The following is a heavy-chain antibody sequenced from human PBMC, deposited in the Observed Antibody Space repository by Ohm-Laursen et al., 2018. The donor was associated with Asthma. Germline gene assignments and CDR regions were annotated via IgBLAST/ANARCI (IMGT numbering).Heavy chain of an antibody. Sequence: SLRLSCAASGFTFSSYAMHWVRQVPGKGLEWVSGISWNSGTIVQADSVKGRFTISRDNAKNSLYLQMNSLRAEDTALYYCARDSQAMVTTEGLYFGMDVWGQGTTVTVSS. CDR1: GFTFSSYA. CDR2: ISWNSGTI. V-gene: IGHV3-9*01. J-gene: IGHJ6*02. D-gene: IGHD4-17*01. CDR3: ARDSQAMVTTEGLYFGMDV.